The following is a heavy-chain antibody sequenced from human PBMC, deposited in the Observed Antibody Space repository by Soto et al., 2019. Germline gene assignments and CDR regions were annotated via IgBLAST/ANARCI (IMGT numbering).Heavy chain of an antibody. D-gene: IGHD4-4*01. CDR2: IYYSGST. CDR3: ATNYAYYYYGMDV. CDR1: GGSISSSSYY. J-gene: IGHJ6*02. V-gene: IGHV4-39*01. Sequence: SETLSLTCTVSGGSISSSSYYWGWIRQPPGKGLEWIGSIYYSGSTYYNPSLKSRVTISVDTSKNQFSLKLSSVTAADTAVYYCATNYAYYYYGMDVWGQGTTVTISS.